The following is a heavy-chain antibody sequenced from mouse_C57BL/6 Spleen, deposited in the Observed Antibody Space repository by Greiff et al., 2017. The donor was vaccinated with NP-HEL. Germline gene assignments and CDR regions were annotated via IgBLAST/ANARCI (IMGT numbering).Heavy chain of an antibody. J-gene: IGHJ4*01. Sequence: VQLQQSGAELVRPGASVTLSCKASGYTFTDYEMHWVKQTPVHGLEWIGAIDPETGGTAYNEKFKSKATLTVDTSSSTAYMQLSSLTSEDSAVYYCARPGDYYAMDYWGQGTSVTVSS. CDR2: IDPETGGT. V-gene: IGHV1-15*01. CDR3: ARPGDYYAMDY. CDR1: GYTFTDYE.